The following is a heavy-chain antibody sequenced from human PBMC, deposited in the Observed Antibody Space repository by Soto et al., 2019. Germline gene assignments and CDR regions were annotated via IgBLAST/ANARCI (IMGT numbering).Heavy chain of an antibody. V-gene: IGHV3-30-3*01. Sequence: QVQLVESGGGVVQPGRSLRLSCAASGFTFSSYAMHWVRQAPGKGLEWVAVISYDGSNKYYADSVKGRFNISRDNSKNPLYLQMNSLRAEDTAVYYCARDKRDLRFLEWSYYFDFWVQGTLVTVSS. D-gene: IGHD3-3*01. CDR3: ARDKRDLRFLEWSYYFDF. CDR2: ISYDGSNK. J-gene: IGHJ4*02. CDR1: GFTFSSYA.